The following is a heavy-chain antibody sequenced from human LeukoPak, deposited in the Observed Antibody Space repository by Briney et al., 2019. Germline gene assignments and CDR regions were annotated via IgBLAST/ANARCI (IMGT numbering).Heavy chain of an antibody. V-gene: IGHV1-2*02. CDR3: ASGSSYDSSGRGFDY. J-gene: IGHJ4*02. Sequence: ASVTVSCKASGYTFTGYYVHWVRQAPGQGLEWMGWINPKSGGTNYAQKFQDRVTMTRDTSISTAYMELSRLRFDDTAVYYCASGSSYDSSGRGFDYWGQGTLVTVPS. CDR1: GYTFTGYY. D-gene: IGHD3-22*01. CDR2: INPKSGGT.